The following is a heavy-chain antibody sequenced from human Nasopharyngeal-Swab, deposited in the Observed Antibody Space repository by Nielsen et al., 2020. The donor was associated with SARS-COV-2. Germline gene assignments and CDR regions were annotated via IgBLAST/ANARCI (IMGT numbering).Heavy chain of an antibody. J-gene: IGHJ5*02. D-gene: IGHD3-22*01. Sequence: ASVKVSCKASGYTFTGYYMHWVRQAPGQGLEWMGWINPNSGGTNYAQKFQGWVTMTRDTSISTAYMELSRLRSDDTAVYYCARVSFSTYYYDLGTVSWFDPWGQGTLVTVSS. V-gene: IGHV1-2*04. CDR1: GYTFTGYY. CDR2: INPNSGGT. CDR3: ARVSFSTYYYDLGTVSWFDP.